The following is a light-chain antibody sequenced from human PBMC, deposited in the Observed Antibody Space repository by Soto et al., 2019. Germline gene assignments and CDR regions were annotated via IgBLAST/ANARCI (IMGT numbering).Light chain of an antibody. CDR1: QGVSSSS. CDR2: GAS. Sequence: EIVLTQSPGTLSLSPGERATLSCTASQGVSSSSLAWFQPKPGQAPRLLIYGASHRATGIPYSFSGSGFGPDFTLTVSRLEPEDFAVYYCQHYDNSPMYTFGQGTKVDLK. CDR3: QHYDNSPMYT. J-gene: IGKJ2*01. V-gene: IGKV3-20*01.